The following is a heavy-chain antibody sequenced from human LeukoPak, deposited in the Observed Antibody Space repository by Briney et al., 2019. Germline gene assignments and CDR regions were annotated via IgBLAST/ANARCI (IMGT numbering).Heavy chain of an antibody. CDR3: ARADDSESFYRANHY. V-gene: IGHV3-30*03. CDR1: GFSFNSYG. CDR2: ISIDGNNK. D-gene: IGHD3-10*01. Sequence: GGSLRLSCVASGFSFNSYGLHWVWQPPGKGMEWVAVISIDGNNKYYADSVKGRFTISRDNSNNTLSLQMNGLRVEDTAIYHCARADDSESFYRANHYWGRGTLVTVS. J-gene: IGHJ4*02.